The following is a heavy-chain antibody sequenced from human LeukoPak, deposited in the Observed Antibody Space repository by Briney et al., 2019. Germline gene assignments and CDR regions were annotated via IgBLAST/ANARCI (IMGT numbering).Heavy chain of an antibody. CDR3: ARSSASSWYDVGY. CDR1: GGSISGYY. D-gene: IGHD6-13*01. Sequence: SETLSLTCTVSGGSISGYYWSWIRQPAGKGLEWIGRIYTSGSTNYNPSLTSRVTMSVDTSKNQCSLKLSSVTAADTAVCYCARSSASSWYDVGYWGQGTLVTVSS. CDR2: IYTSGST. V-gene: IGHV4-4*07. J-gene: IGHJ4*02.